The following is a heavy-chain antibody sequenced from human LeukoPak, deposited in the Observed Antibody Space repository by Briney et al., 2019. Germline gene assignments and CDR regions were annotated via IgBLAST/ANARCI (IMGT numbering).Heavy chain of an antibody. CDR1: GGSISSYY. V-gene: IGHV4-59*01. D-gene: IGHD5-18*01. CDR3: ARDGSYGQYYYYYMDV. CDR2: IYYSGST. J-gene: IGHJ6*03. Sequence: SETLSLTCTVSGGSISSYYWSWLRQPPGKGLEWIGYIYYSGSTNYNPSLKSRVTISVDTSKNQFSLKLSSVTAADTAVYYCARDGSYGQYYYYYMDVWGKGTTVTVSS.